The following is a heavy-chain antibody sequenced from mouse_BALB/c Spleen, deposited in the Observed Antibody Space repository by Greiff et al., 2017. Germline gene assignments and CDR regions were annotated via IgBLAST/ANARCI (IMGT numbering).Heavy chain of an antibody. J-gene: IGHJ3*01. V-gene: IGHV1-7*01. CDR1: GYTFTSYW. Sequence: QVQLQQSGAELAKPGASVKMSCKASGYTFTSYWMHWVKQRPGQGLEWIGYINPSTGYTEYNQKFKDKATLTADKSSSTAYMQLSSLTSEDSAVYYCAREGDGYPFAYWGQGTLVTVSA. D-gene: IGHD2-3*01. CDR2: INPSTGYT. CDR3: AREGDGYPFAY.